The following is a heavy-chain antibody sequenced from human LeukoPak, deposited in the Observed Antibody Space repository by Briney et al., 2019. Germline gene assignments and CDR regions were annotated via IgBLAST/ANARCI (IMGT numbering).Heavy chain of an antibody. D-gene: IGHD4/OR15-4a*01. CDR2: IKNDGSEK. J-gene: IGHJ4*02. Sequence: GGPLRLSCAASGFTFSNYWMSWVRQPPGKGLEWVANIKNDGSEKYYVDSVKGRFTISRDNPKNSLYLQMNSLRAEDTAVYYCARVGTAEGALEDYWGQGTLVTVSS. V-gene: IGHV3-7*01. CDR3: ARVGTAEGALEDY. CDR1: GFTFSNYW.